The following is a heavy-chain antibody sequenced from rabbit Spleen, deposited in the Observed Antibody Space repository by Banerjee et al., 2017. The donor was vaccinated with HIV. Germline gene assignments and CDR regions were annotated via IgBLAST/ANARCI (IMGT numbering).Heavy chain of an antibody. J-gene: IGHJ4*01. V-gene: IGHV1S45*01. CDR3: ARGSSGWGSNL. CDR1: GFSFSSSYW. CDR2: IGTISGTS. D-gene: IGHD4-1*01. Sequence: QEQVVESGGDLVKPEGSLTLTCTASGFSFSSSYWICWVRQAPGKGLEWIGCIGTISGTSYYANWAKGRFTISKTSSTTVTLQMTSLTAADTATYFCARGSSGWGSNLWGPGTLVTVS.